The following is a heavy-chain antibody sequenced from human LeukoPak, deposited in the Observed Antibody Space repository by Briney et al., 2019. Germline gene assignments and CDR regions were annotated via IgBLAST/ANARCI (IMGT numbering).Heavy chain of an antibody. D-gene: IGHD5-18*01. CDR2: FDPEDGET. Sequence: ASVNVSCKVSGYTLTELSMHWVRQAPGKGLEWMGGFDPEDGETIYAQKFQGRVTMTEDTSTDTAYMELSSLRSEDTAVYYCATDGRGYSYGYDFDYWGQGTLVTVSS. V-gene: IGHV1-24*01. J-gene: IGHJ4*02. CDR3: ATDGRGYSYGYDFDY. CDR1: GYTLTELS.